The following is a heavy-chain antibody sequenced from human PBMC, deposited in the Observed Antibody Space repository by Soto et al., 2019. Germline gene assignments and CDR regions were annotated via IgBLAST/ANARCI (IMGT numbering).Heavy chain of an antibody. D-gene: IGHD3-22*01. CDR2: IYYSGST. CDR1: GGSITSSSYS. CDR3: MLGSGWKDFAY. J-gene: IGHJ4*02. V-gene: IGHV4-39*01. Sequence: SETLSLTCTVSGGSITSSSYSWGWIRQPPGKGLEWIGNIYYSGSTYYNPSLKSRVTISVDTSKNQFSLKLSSVTAADTAVYYCMLGSGWKDFAYWGQGTLVTVSS.